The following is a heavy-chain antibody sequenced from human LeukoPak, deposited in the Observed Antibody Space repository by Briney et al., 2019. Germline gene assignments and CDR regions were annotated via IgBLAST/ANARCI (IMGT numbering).Heavy chain of an antibody. CDR3: ARDKGFYDSSGYHDAFDI. Sequence: GGSLRLSCAASGFTFSSYGMHWVRQAPGKGLEWVAVIWYDGSNKYYADSVKGRFTISRDNSKNTLYLQMNSLRAEDTAVYYCARDKGFYDSSGYHDAFDIWGRGTLVTVSS. J-gene: IGHJ3*02. D-gene: IGHD3-22*01. V-gene: IGHV3-33*01. CDR2: IWYDGSNK. CDR1: GFTFSSYG.